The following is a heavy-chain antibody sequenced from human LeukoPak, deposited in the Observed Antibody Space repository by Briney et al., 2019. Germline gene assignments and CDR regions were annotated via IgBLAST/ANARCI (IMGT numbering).Heavy chain of an antibody. V-gene: IGHV3-9*01. CDR2: ISWNSGSI. CDR3: ARAVAYYYDSSGYLNVFDI. J-gene: IGHJ3*02. D-gene: IGHD3-22*01. Sequence: GRSLRLSCAASGFTFDDYAMHWVRQAPGKGLEWVSGISWNSGSIGYADSVKGRFTISRDNAKNSLSLQMNSLRAEDTAFYYCARAVAYYYDSSGYLNVFDIWGQGTMVTVSS. CDR1: GFTFDDYA.